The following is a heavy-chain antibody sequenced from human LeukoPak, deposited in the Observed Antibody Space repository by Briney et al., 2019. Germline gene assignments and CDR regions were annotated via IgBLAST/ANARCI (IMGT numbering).Heavy chain of an antibody. CDR1: GFTFSSYS. D-gene: IGHD6-13*01. V-gene: IGHV3-21*01. J-gene: IGHJ6*03. CDR2: ITRSNYI. Sequence: PGGSLRLSCAASGFTFSSYSMNWVRQAPGKGLEWVPSITRSNYIYFADSVKGRFTISRDNAKNSLYLQMNSLRAEDTAVYYCARGVRQQLRGYYYYMDVWGKGTTVTVSS. CDR3: ARGVRQQLRGYYYYMDV.